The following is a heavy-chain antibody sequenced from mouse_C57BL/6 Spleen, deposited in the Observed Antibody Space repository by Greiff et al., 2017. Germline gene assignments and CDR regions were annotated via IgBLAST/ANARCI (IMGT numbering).Heavy chain of an antibody. J-gene: IGHJ3*01. D-gene: IGHD4-1*01. CDR2: ISYDGSN. CDR1: GYSITSGYY. Sequence: VQLQQSGPGLVKPSQSLSLTCSVTGYSITSGYYWNWIRQFPGNKLEWMGYISYDGSNNYNPSLKNRISITRDTSENPFFLKLNSVTTEDTATYDCARDLGRGFAYWGQGTLVTVSA. CDR3: ARDLGRGFAY. V-gene: IGHV3-6*01.